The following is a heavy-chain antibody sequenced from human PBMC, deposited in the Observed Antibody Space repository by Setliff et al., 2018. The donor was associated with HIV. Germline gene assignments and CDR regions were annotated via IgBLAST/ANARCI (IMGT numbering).Heavy chain of an antibody. V-gene: IGHV4-59*01. CDR1: GGSISSYY. J-gene: IGHJ6*03. D-gene: IGHD1-26*01. Sequence: PSETLSLTCTVSGGSISSYYWSWIRQSPGKGLEWIGYISYSGSTNYNPSLKSRVTMSVDMSKNQFSLKLSSVTAADTAVYYCARAGDGSPFYYYYYMDVWGKGTTVTVSS. CDR3: ARAGDGSPFYYYYYMDV. CDR2: ISYSGST.